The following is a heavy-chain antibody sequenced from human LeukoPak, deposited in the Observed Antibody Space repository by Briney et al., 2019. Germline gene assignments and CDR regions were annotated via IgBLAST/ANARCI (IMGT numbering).Heavy chain of an antibody. D-gene: IGHD3-10*01. CDR1: EFLFSDYA. Sequence: GGSLRLSCAASEFLFSDYAFHWVRQAPGQGLEWMGIINPSGGSTSYAQKFQGRVTMTRDMSTSTVYMELSSLRSEDTAVYYCARPYYYGSGSYPNYWGQGTLVTVSS. J-gene: IGHJ4*02. V-gene: IGHV1-46*01. CDR3: ARPYYYGSGSYPNY. CDR2: INPSGGST.